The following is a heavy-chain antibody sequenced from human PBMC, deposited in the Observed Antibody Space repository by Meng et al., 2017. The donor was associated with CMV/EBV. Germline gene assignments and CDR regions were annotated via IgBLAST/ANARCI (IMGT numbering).Heavy chain of an antibody. Sequence: QVQLVQSGAEVKKPGASVKVSCKASGYTFTGYYMHWVRQAPGQGLEWMGWINLNSGGTNYAQKFQGWVTMTRDTSISTAYMELSRLRSDDTAVYYCAIGLGYCSGGSCYSLSWFDPWGQGTLVTVSS. V-gene: IGHV1-2*04. D-gene: IGHD2-15*01. CDR3: AIGLGYCSGGSCYSLSWFDP. J-gene: IGHJ5*02. CDR2: INLNSGGT. CDR1: GYTFTGYY.